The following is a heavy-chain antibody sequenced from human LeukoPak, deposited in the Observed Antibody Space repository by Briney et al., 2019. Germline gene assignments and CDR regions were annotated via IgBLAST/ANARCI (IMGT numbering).Heavy chain of an antibody. V-gene: IGHV4-59*01. CDR2: IYYSGST. CDR1: GGSISSYY. J-gene: IGHJ6*03. CDR3: ARTQEAGYSSGWYDSYYYYYMDV. D-gene: IGHD6-19*01. Sequence: PSETLSLTCTVSGGSISSYYWSWIRQPPGKGLEWIGYIYYSGSTNYKPSLKSRVTISVDTSKNQFSLKLSSVTAADTAVYYCARTQEAGYSSGWYDSYYYYYMDVWGKGTTVTISS.